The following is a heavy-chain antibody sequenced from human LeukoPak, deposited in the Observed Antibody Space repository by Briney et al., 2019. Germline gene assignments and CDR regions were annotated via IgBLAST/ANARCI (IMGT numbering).Heavy chain of an antibody. Sequence: PGGSLRLSCAASGFTFSSYGMNWVRQAPGKGLEWVSYISSSGSSIYYADSVKGRFTISRDNAKNSLYLQMNSLRAEDTAVYYCARGVNYYDSSGYYFSYWGQGTLVTVSS. J-gene: IGHJ4*02. V-gene: IGHV3-48*03. CDR1: GFTFSSYG. CDR3: ARGVNYYDSSGYYFSY. CDR2: ISSSGSSI. D-gene: IGHD3-22*01.